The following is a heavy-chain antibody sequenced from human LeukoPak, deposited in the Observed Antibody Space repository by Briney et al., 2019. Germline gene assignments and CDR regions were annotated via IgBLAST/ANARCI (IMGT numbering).Heavy chain of an antibody. J-gene: IGHJ6*02. CDR1: GYTFTGYY. CDR2: INPNSGGT. V-gene: IGHV1-2*02. CDR3: ARDDPISGGDDYYGMDV. D-gene: IGHD3-16*01. Sequence: GASVKVSCKASGYTFTGYYMHWVRQAPGQGPEWMGWINPNSGGTNYAQKFQGRVTMTRDTSISTAYMELSRLRSDDTAVYYCARDDPISGGDDYYGMDVWGQGTTVTVSS.